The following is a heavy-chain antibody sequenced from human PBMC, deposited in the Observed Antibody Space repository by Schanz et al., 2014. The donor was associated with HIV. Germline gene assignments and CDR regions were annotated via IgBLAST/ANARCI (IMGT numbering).Heavy chain of an antibody. D-gene: IGHD2-2*02. V-gene: IGHV3-23*01. CDR3: AKDPGILPRTYFDS. CDR1: GFTFKSYA. CDR2: ISATGGST. J-gene: IGHJ4*02. Sequence: EVQLLESGGGLVQAGGSLRLSCAASGFTFKSYAMSWVRQAPGKGLEWVSAISATGGSTYYADSVKGRFTISRDNSKNTLYLQMNSLRPEDTAVYYCAKDPGILPRTYFDSWGQGTPVTVSS.